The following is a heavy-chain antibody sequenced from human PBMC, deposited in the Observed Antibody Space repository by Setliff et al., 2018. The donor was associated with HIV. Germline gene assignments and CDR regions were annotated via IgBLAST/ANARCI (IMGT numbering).Heavy chain of an antibody. V-gene: IGHV3-66*02. CDR2: IYSGGST. Sequence: GGSLRLSCAASGFTVSTYYMSWARQAPGKGLEWVSTIYSGGSTYHADSVKGRFTLSRDTSKNTLFLQMNSLRPEDTAVYYCARVRLYNTALDYWGQGTLVTVS. CDR1: GFTVSTYY. J-gene: IGHJ4*02. CDR3: ARVRLYNTALDY. D-gene: IGHD3-3*01.